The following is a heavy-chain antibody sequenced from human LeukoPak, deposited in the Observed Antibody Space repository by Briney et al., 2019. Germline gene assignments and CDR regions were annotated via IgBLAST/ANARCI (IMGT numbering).Heavy chain of an antibody. J-gene: IGHJ3*02. CDR1: GFTFSSYA. CDR2: ISGSGGST. D-gene: IGHD3-22*01. CDR3: AKVNMIVVVGAHAFDI. V-gene: IGHV3-23*01. Sequence: GGSLRLSCAASGFTFSSYAMSWVRQAPGKGLERVSAISGSGGSTYYADSVKGRFTISRDNSKNTLYLQMNSLRAEDTAVYYCAKVNMIVVVGAHAFDIWGQGTMVTVSS.